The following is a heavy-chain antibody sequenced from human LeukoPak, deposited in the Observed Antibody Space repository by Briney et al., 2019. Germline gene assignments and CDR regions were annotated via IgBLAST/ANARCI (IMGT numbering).Heavy chain of an antibody. Sequence: PSETLSFTCTVSGGSISSSSYYWGWLRQPPGKGLEWIVSIYYSGSTYYNPSLKSRVTISVDTSKNQFSLKLSSVTAADTAVYYCARHSTTYYYDSSGSFYWGQGTLVTVSA. D-gene: IGHD3-22*01. V-gene: IGHV4-39*01. J-gene: IGHJ4*02. CDR1: GGSISSSSYY. CDR3: ARHSTTYYYDSSGSFY. CDR2: IYYSGST.